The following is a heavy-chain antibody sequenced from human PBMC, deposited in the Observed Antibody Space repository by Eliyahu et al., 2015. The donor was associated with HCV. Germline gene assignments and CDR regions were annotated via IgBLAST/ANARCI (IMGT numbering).Heavy chain of an antibody. V-gene: IGHV3-43*01. CDR2: ISWDGRST. CDR1: GFXXXDYX. J-gene: IGHJ6*02. Sequence: QLXESGGAVIQPGGSLXLSCGASGFXXXDYXMPWVRXAPGKGLGXVSLISWDGRSTHYEDSVKGRFTVSRDNGKNSLFLEMNSLKPEDTALYFCARGGAGYQLLHLTVGMDVWGQGTPVTVSS. CDR3: ARGGAGYQLLHLTVGMDV. D-gene: IGHD2-2*01.